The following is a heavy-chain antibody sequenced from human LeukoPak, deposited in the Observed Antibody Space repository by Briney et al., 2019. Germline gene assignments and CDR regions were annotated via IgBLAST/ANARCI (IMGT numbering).Heavy chain of an antibody. D-gene: IGHD5-24*01. CDR1: GGSISSGGSISSYS. J-gene: IGHJ4*02. Sequence: PSQTLSLTCTVSGGSISSGGSISSYSWSWIRQPPGKGLEWIGYVYQSGSTYYNPSLKSRVTILADRSKNQFSLKLSSVTAADTAVYYCAGTHRWPASGLDYWGQGTLVTVSS. V-gene: IGHV4-30-2*01. CDR3: AGTHRWPASGLDY. CDR2: VYQSGST.